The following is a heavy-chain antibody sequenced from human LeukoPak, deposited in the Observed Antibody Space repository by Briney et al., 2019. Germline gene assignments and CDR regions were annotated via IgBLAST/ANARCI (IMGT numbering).Heavy chain of an antibody. Sequence: SETLSLTCTVSGGSISSYYWSWIRQPAGKGLEWIGRIYTSGSTSYNPSLKSRVTMSVDTSKNQFSLKLSSVTAADTAVYYCARDLGDIAVAGPFDYWGQGTLVTVSS. CDR3: ARDLGDIAVAGPFDY. V-gene: IGHV4-4*07. J-gene: IGHJ4*02. CDR2: IYTSGST. CDR1: GGSISSYY. D-gene: IGHD6-19*01.